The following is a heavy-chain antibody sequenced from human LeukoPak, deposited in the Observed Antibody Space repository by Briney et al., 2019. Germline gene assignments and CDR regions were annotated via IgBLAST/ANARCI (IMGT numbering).Heavy chain of an antibody. J-gene: IGHJ5*02. CDR2: IYYSGST. CDR1: GGSISSYY. V-gene: IGHV4-59*12. CDR3: ARGNPYKVLLRPQSNWFDP. Sequence: SETLSLTCTVSGGSISSYYWSWIRQPPGKGLEWLGYIYYSGSTNYNPSLKSRVTISVDTSKSQFSLKLNSVTAADTAVYYCARGNPYKVLLRPQSNWFDPWGQGTLVTVSS. D-gene: IGHD2-15*01.